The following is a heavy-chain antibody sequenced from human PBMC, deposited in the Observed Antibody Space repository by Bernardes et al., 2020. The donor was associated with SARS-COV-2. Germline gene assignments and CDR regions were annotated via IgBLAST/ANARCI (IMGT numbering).Heavy chain of an antibody. V-gene: IGHV3-9*01. CDR1: GFTFDDYA. D-gene: IGHD3-10*01. CDR2: ISWNSGSI. J-gene: IGHJ4*02. CDR3: AKDMRPVRGVIDY. Sequence: SLRLSCAASGFTFDDYAMHWVRQAPGKGLEWVSGISWNSGSIGYADSVKGRFTISRDNAKNSLYLQMNSLRAEDTALYYCAKDMRPVRGVIDYWGQGTLVTVSS.